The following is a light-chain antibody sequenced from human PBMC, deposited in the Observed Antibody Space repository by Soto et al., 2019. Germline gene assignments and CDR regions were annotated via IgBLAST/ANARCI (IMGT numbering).Light chain of an antibody. V-gene: IGLV2-14*01. Sequence: QSALTQPASVSGSPRQSITISCTGTSSDVGDGDFVSWYQQRPGNAPKLMIYKVSNRPSGVSNRFYGSKSGNTASLTISGLQAEDEADYYCCSYTRSYTWVFGGGTKLTVL. CDR1: SSDVGDGDF. J-gene: IGLJ3*02. CDR3: CSYTRSYTWV. CDR2: KVS.